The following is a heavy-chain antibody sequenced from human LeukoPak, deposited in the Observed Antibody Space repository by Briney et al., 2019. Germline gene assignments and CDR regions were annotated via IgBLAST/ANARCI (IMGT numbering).Heavy chain of an antibody. CDR2: INGDGSWI. D-gene: IGHD2-2*01. CDR3: VSFYETY. J-gene: IGHJ4*02. CDR1: GNYW. Sequence: GGSLRLSCAASGNYWMHWVRQAPGKGLVWVSHINGDGSWISYADSVKGRFTISKDNAKNTVYLQMNNLRAEDTAVYYCVSFYETYWGRGTLVTVSS. V-gene: IGHV3-74*01.